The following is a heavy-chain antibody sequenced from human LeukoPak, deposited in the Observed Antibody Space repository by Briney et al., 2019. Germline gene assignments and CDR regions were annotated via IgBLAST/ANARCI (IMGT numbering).Heavy chain of an antibody. D-gene: IGHD1-14*01. J-gene: IGHJ4*02. CDR3: AREYNEFDY. CDR2: INGSGETI. Sequence: GGSLRLSYVASGFTFTSYEMNWVRQAPGKGLEWISYINGSGETIYYADSVKGRFTISRDNAKNSLYLQMNSLRAEDTAVYYCAREYNEFDYWGQGTLVTVSS. CDR1: GFTFTSYE. V-gene: IGHV3-48*03.